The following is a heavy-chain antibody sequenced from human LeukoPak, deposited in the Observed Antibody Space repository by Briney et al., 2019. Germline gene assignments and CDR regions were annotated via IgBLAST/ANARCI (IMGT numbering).Heavy chain of an antibody. Sequence: PGGSLRLSCAASGFTVSSNYMSWVRQAPGKGLEWVAVISYDGSNKYYADSVKGRFTISRDNSKNTLYLQMNSLRAEDTAVYYCAQLLHDYWGQGTLVTVSS. CDR2: ISYDGSNK. CDR3: AQLLHDY. D-gene: IGHD5-18*01. J-gene: IGHJ4*02. V-gene: IGHV3-30*03. CDR1: GFTVSSNY.